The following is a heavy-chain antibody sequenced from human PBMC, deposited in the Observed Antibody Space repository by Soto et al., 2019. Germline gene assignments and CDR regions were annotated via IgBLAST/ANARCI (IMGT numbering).Heavy chain of an antibody. CDR2: IRCTGDHS. Sequence: DVQLLESGGDLVQPGGSLRLSCAASGFTFSSYAMHWIRQSPGKGLEWVSGIRCTGDHSYYADSVKGRFTIFRDNSESTLYLQMNSLRAEDTALYYCAKALSDACPNGRFGSWGQGTLVTVSS. CDR1: GFTFSSYA. J-gene: IGHJ5*01. V-gene: IGHV3-23*01. CDR3: AKALSDACPNGRFGS. D-gene: IGHD2-2*01.